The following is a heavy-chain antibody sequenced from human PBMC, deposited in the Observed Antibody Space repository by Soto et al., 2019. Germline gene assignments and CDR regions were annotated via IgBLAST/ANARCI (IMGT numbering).Heavy chain of an antibody. CDR3: ARVVRGYGNWFDP. J-gene: IGHJ5*02. CDR1: GGSISSGGYY. CDR2: IYYSGST. D-gene: IGHD5-12*01. V-gene: IGHV4-31*03. Sequence: SETLSLTCTVSGGSISSGGYYWSWIRQHPGKGLEWIGYIYYSGSTYYNPSLKSRVTISVDTSKNQFSLKLSSVTAADTAVYYCARVVRGYGNWFDPWGPGTLVTV.